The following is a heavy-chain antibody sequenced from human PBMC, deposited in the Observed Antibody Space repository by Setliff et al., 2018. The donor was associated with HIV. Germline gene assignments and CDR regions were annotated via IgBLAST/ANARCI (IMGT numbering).Heavy chain of an antibody. Sequence: SLRLSCVASGVTFSSAQMNWVRQAPGKGLEWVSYISYGSRAIYYADSVKGRFTVSRDDAKNAAYLHMSSLTAEDTAVYYCARDRPNWAMDYWGQGTLVTVSS. V-gene: IGHV3-48*01. CDR2: ISYGSRAI. CDR1: GVTFSSAQ. D-gene: IGHD7-27*01. CDR3: ARDRPNWAMDY. J-gene: IGHJ4*02.